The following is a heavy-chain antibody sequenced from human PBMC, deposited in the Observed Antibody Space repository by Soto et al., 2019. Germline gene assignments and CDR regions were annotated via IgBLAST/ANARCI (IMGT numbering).Heavy chain of an antibody. D-gene: IGHD3-9*01. CDR3: AKDFRRGYYDIFTGYYMSHFDY. CDR2: ISGSGGST. J-gene: IGHJ4*02. Sequence: EVQLLESGGGLVQPGGSLRLSCAASGFTFSSYAMSWVRQAPGKGLEWVSAISGSGGSTYYADSVKGRFTISRDNSKNTLYLQMNSLRAEDTAVYYCAKDFRRGYYDIFTGYYMSHFDYWGQGTLVTVSS. CDR1: GFTFSSYA. V-gene: IGHV3-23*01.